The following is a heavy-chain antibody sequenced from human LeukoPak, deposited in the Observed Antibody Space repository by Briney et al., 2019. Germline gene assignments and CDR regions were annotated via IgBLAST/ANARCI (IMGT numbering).Heavy chain of an antibody. Sequence: ASVKVSCKASGYTFTGYYMHWVRQAPGQGLEWMGWINPNSGGTNYAQKFQGRVTMTRDTSISTAYMELSRLRSDDTAVYYCARRGRCYYDSSGCFDYWGQGTLVTVSS. J-gene: IGHJ4*02. CDR3: ARRGRCYYDSSGCFDY. V-gene: IGHV1-2*02. CDR1: GYTFTGYY. CDR2: INPNSGGT. D-gene: IGHD3-22*01.